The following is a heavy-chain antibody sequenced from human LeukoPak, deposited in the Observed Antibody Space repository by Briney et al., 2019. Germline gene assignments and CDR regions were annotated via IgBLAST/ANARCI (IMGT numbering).Heavy chain of an antibody. CDR3: ARDGELWFGELDY. D-gene: IGHD3-10*01. J-gene: IGHJ4*02. V-gene: IGHV3-48*01. CDR2: ISSSSSTI. Sequence: GGPLRLSCAASGFTFYNVWMSWVRQAPGKGLEWVSYISSSSSTIYYADSVKGRFTISRDNAKNSLYLQMNSLRAEDTAVYYCARDGELWFGELDYWGQGTLVTVSS. CDR1: GFTFYNVW.